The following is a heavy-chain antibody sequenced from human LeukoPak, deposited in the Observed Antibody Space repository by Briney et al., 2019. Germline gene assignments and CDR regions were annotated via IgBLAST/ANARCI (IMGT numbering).Heavy chain of an antibody. Sequence: SVKVSCKASGGTFSNYAISWVRQAPGQGLEWMGGIIPIFGTANYAQKFQGRVTITADESTSTAYMELSSLRSEDTAVYYCARVPIRITIFGVVTFVEFDYWRQRTLVTVSS. V-gene: IGHV1-69*01. J-gene: IGHJ4*02. CDR2: IIPIFGTA. CDR3: ARVPIRITIFGVVTFVEFDY. CDR1: GGTFSNYA. D-gene: IGHD3-3*01.